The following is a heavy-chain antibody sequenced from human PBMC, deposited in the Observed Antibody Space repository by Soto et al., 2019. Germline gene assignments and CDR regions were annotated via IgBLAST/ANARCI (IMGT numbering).Heavy chain of an antibody. D-gene: IGHD1-26*01. CDR2: ISAYNGNT. J-gene: IGHJ5*02. CDR1: GYTFTSYG. CDR3: ARVISGSYPKPYNWFDP. Sequence: ASVKVSCKASGYTFTSYGISWVRQAPGQGLEWMGWISAYNGNTNYAQKLQSRVTMTTDTSTSTAYMELRSLRSDDTAVYYCARVISGSYPKPYNWFDPWGQGTLVTVSS. V-gene: IGHV1-18*01.